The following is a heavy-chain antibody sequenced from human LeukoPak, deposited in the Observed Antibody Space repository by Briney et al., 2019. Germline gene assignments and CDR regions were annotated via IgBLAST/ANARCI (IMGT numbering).Heavy chain of an antibody. Sequence: HPGGSLRLSCAASGFSVSNNYMHWVRQAPERGLEWVSVLSSAESVDYADSVKGRFTSSRDNSKNTLYLQMNSLRAEDTAVYYCARGGHYYDSSGYYYYFDYWGQGTLVTVSS. V-gene: IGHV3-66*01. CDR2: LSSAESV. CDR3: ARGGHYYDSSGYYYYFDY. J-gene: IGHJ4*02. CDR1: GFSVSNNY. D-gene: IGHD3-22*01.